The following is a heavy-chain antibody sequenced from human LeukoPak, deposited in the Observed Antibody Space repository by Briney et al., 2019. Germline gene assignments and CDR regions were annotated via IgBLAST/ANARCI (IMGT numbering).Heavy chain of an antibody. CDR1: GGSFSGYY. J-gene: IGHJ4*02. V-gene: IGHV4-34*01. Sequence: PSETLSLTCAVYGGSFSGYYWSWIRQPPGKGLEWIGEINHSGSTNYNPSLKSRVTILVDTSKNQFSQKLSSVTAADTAVYYCASWPILDYWGQGTLVTVSS. CDR3: ASWPILDY. CDR2: INHSGST.